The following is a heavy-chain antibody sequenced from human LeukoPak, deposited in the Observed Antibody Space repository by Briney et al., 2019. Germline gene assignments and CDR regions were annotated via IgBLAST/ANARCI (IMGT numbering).Heavy chain of an antibody. CDR3: ARVVEAGYSSGWYYFDY. V-gene: IGHV1-18*01. CDR2: ISAYNGNT. D-gene: IGHD6-19*01. J-gene: IGHJ4*02. CDR1: GYTFTSYG. Sequence: ASVKVSCKASGYTFTSYGIRWVRQAPGQGLEWMGWISAYNGNTSYAQKLQGRVTMTTDTSTSTAYMELRSLRSDDTAVYYCARVVEAGYSSGWYYFDYWGQGTLVTASS.